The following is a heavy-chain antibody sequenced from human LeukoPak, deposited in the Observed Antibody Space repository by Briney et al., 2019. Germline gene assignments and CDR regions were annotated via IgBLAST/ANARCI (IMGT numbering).Heavy chain of an antibody. V-gene: IGHV3-21*01. CDR3: ARASRYYYDSSGYSSN. Sequence: GGSLRLSCAASGFTFNSYTINWVRQTPGKGLEWVSSISSSGTYIYYADSVKGRFTISRDNSKNSLFLQMNSLRAEDTAVYYCARASRYYYDSSGYSSNWGQGTLVTVSS. D-gene: IGHD3-22*01. CDR1: GFTFNSYT. J-gene: IGHJ4*02. CDR2: ISSSGTYI.